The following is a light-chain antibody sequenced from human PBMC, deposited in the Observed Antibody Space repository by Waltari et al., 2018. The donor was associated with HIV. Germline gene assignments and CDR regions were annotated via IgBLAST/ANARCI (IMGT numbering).Light chain of an antibody. V-gene: IGLV1-44*01. CDR2: STN. Sequence: QSVLTQPPSASGTPGQRVTISCSGSSSNIGSNTVNWYQQLPGTAPKLLIYSTNHRPSGVPDRFSGSNSGTSASLAISGLQSEDEADYYCAAWDDSLNGWVFGGGTKLTVL. CDR1: SSNIGSNT. J-gene: IGLJ3*02. CDR3: AAWDDSLNGWV.